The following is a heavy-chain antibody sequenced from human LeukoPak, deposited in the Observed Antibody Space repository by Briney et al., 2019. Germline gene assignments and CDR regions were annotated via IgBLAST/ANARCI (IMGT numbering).Heavy chain of an antibody. D-gene: IGHD2-2*01. J-gene: IGHJ6*03. Sequence: PSETLSLTCTVSGGSISSYYWSWIQQPAGKGLEWIGRIYTSGSTNYNPSLKSRVTMSVDTSKNQFSLKLSSVTAADTAVYYCARVSPAAHRYYYYMDVWGKGTTVTVSS. CDR2: IYTSGST. CDR1: GGSISSYY. V-gene: IGHV4-4*07. CDR3: ARVSPAAHRYYYYMDV.